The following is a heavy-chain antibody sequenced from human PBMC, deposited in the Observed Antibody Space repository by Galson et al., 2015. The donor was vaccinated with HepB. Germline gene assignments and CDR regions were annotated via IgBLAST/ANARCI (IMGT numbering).Heavy chain of an antibody. CDR3: AAVGSPIVGATTPYFDY. V-gene: IGHV1-58*02. CDR2: IVVGSGNT. J-gene: IGHJ4*02. CDR1: GFTFTSSA. Sequence: SVKVSCKASGFTFTSSAMQWVRQARGQRLEWIGWIVVGSGNTNYAQRFQERVTITRDMSTSTAYMELSSLRSEDTAVYYCAAVGSPIVGATTPYFDYWGQGTLVTVSS. D-gene: IGHD1-26*01.